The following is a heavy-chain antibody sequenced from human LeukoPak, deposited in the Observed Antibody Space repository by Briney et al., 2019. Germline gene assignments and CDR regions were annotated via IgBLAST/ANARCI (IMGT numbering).Heavy chain of an antibody. D-gene: IGHD6-13*01. CDR1: GGSINSGSYY. CDR3: ASAGYSSGWYHY. Sequence: PSETLSHTCTVSGGSINSGSYYWSWIRQHPGKGLEWLGYIYYRGDTNYNTSLKSRVTISLDTSKNQFSLKVKSVTAADTAVYYCASAGYSSGWYHYWGQGTRVTVSS. J-gene: IGHJ4*02. V-gene: IGHV4-31*03. CDR2: IYYRGDT.